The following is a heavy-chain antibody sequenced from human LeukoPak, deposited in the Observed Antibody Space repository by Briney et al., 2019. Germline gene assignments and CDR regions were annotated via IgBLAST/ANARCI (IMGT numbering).Heavy chain of an antibody. D-gene: IGHD3-16*01. CDR2: ISYDGSNK. CDR1: GFTFSSYA. J-gene: IGHJ5*02. CDR3: ARDLPMITFGGGFDP. Sequence: GGSLRLSCAASGFTFSSYAMHWVRQAPGKGLEWVAVISYDGSNKYYADSVKGRFTISRDNSKNTLYLQMNSLRVEDTAVYYCARDLPMITFGGGFDPWGQGTLVTVSS. V-gene: IGHV3-30-3*01.